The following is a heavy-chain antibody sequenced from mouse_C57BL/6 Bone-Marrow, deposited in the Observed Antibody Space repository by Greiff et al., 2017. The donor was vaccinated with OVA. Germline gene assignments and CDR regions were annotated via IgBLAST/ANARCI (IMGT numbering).Heavy chain of an antibody. Sequence: EVQRVESGGGLVKPGGSLKLSCAASGFTFSDYGMHWVRQAPEKGLEWVAYISSGSSTIYYSDTVKGRFTISSDNANNTLFLQKTSLRSADTAMDYCARMGYCGRWSVDVWGTGTTVTVSS. V-gene: IGHV5-17*01. CDR2: ISSGSSTI. D-gene: IGHD3-1*01. J-gene: IGHJ1*03. CDR3: ARMGYCGRWSVDV. CDR1: GFTFSDYG.